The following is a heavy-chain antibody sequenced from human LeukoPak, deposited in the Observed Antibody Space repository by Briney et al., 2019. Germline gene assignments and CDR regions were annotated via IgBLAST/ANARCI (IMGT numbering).Heavy chain of an antibody. CDR3: AKDPSAALIVAGNDY. Sequence: GGSLRLSCAASGFTFSSYTMRWVRQAPGKGLEWVSDISGSGGSTYYADSVKGRFIISRDNSKNTLYLQMNSLRAEDTAVYYCAKDPSAALIVAGNDYWGQGTLVTVSS. CDR2: ISGSGGST. V-gene: IGHV3-23*01. CDR1: GFTFSSYT. J-gene: IGHJ4*02. D-gene: IGHD6-19*01.